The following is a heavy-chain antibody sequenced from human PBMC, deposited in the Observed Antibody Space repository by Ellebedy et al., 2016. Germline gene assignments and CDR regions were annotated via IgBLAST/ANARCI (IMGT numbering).Heavy chain of an antibody. Sequence: SETLSLTCAVYGGSFSGYYWSWIRQPPGKGLEWIGEINHSGSTNYNPSLKSRVTISVDKSKNQFSLKLSSVTAADTAVYYCARVPRGRVWGGLFDYWGQGTLVTVSS. J-gene: IGHJ4*02. CDR2: INHSGST. V-gene: IGHV4-34*01. D-gene: IGHD3-16*01. CDR3: ARVPRGRVWGGLFDY. CDR1: GGSFSGYY.